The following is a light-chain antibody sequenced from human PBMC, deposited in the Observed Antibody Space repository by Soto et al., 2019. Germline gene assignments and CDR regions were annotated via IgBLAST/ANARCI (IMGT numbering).Light chain of an antibody. CDR3: QQHERYPLT. CDR2: GAS. V-gene: IGKV3-15*01. Sequence: TQSRCTLPVXXWEGATLACGASGSVSRLAWYQQKPGHAPRLLIYGASRRATGIPARFSGSGSGTEFTLTISSLQSEDFAIYYCQQHERYPLTFGGGTKV. CDR1: GSVSR. J-gene: IGKJ4*02.